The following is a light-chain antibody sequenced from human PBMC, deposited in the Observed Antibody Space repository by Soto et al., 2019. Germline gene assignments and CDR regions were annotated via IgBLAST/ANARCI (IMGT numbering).Light chain of an antibody. J-gene: IGKJ5*01. CDR3: QQFNSDSGIT. V-gene: IGKV1-13*02. Sequence: AIQLTQSPSSLPASVGDRVTITCRASQGISSALALYQQKPGKAPKLLIYDASRLESGVPSRVSGSGSGTEVPLTISSLQTEDFSTYYCQQFNSDSGITVGQGTRLEIK. CDR2: DAS. CDR1: QGISSA.